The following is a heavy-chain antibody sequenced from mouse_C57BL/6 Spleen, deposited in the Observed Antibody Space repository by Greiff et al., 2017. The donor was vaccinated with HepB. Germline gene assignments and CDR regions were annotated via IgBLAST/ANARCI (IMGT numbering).Heavy chain of an antibody. J-gene: IGHJ2*01. CDR2: IYPSDSET. D-gene: IGHD1-1*01. CDR3: AREHYYGRRYCDY. V-gene: IGHV1-61*01. CDR1: GYTFTSYW. Sequence: VQLQQPGAELVRPGSSVKLSCKASGYTFTSYWMDWVKQRPGQGLEWIGNIYPSDSETHYNQKFKDKATLTVDKSSSTAYMQLSSLTSEDSAVYYCAREHYYGRRYCDYWGQGTTLTVSS.